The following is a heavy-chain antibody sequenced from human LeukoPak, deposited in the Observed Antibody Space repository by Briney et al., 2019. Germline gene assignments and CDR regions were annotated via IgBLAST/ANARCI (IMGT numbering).Heavy chain of an antibody. V-gene: IGHV4-34*01. Sequence: SETLSLTCAVYGGSFSGYYWSWIRQPPGKGLEWIGEINHSGGTNYNPSLRSRVTISVDTSKNQFSLKLSSVTAADTAVYYCARGGDSSGYYYIDYWGQGTLVTVSS. CDR3: ARGGDSSGYYYIDY. D-gene: IGHD3-22*01. CDR1: GGSFSGYY. J-gene: IGHJ4*02. CDR2: INHSGGT.